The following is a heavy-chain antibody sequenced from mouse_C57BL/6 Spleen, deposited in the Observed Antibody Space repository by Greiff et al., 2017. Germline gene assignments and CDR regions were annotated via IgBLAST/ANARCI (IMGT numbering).Heavy chain of an antibody. J-gene: IGHJ2*01. D-gene: IGHD2-2*01. V-gene: IGHV5-16*01. CDR1: GFTFSDYY. Sequence: EVKLVESEGGLVQPGSSMKLSCTASGFTFSDYYMAWVRQVPEKGLEWVANINYDGSSTYYLDSLKSRFIISRDNAKNILYLQMSSLKSEDTATYYCARAGSGYDFLDYWGQGTTLTVSS. CDR3: ARAGSGYDFLDY. CDR2: INYDGSST.